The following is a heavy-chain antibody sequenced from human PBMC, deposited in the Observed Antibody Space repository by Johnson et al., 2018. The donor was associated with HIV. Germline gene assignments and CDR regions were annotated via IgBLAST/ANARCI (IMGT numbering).Heavy chain of an antibody. J-gene: IGHJ3*02. CDR2: ISATGNYT. Sequence: VQLVESGGGVVQPGRSLRLSCAASGFTFNFYAMTWVRQAPGKGLEWVSGISATGNYTHYADSVKGRFSISRDNSKNTMYLQMFSLRAEDTALYYCVKVGLVGGKEGVGAFDIWGPGTMVTVSS. CDR1: GFTFNFYA. CDR3: VKVGLVGGKEGVGAFDI. D-gene: IGHD1-26*01. V-gene: IGHV3-23*04.